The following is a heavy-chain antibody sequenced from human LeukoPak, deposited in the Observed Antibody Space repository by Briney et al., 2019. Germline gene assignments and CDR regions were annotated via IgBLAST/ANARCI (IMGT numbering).Heavy chain of an antibody. CDR2: LSKSGNT. Sequence: SETLSPTCTVSGGSISSYYWSWIRLPPGKGLEWIGYLSKSGNTNYSPSLKSRVTIFGDTSKNRFFLKLSSVTAADTAVYYCARARYVNSFYAFDIWGQGTLVTVSS. CDR1: GGSISSYY. CDR3: ARARYVNSFYAFDI. V-gene: IGHV4-59*01. D-gene: IGHD3-9*01. J-gene: IGHJ3*02.